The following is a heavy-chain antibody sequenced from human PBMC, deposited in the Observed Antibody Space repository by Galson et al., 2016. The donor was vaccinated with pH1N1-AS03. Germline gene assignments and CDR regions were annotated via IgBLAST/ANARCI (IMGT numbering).Heavy chain of an antibody. V-gene: IGHV4-39*01. CDR3: ARPDWSSLDLTDWYFDL. D-gene: IGHD3/OR15-3a*01. CDR1: GGSVSSGGYS. Sequence: ETLSLPCTVSGGSVSSGGYSWGWVRQPPGKGLEWIATLYYSGSTRYNPPLRSRVTIAVDTSKNQFSLNLTSVTAAYTAVYFGARPDWSSLDLTDWYFDLWGRGTLVTVSS. CDR2: LYYSGST. J-gene: IGHJ2*01.